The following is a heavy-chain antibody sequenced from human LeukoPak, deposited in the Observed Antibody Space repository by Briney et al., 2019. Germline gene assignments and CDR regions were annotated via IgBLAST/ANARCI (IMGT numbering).Heavy chain of an antibody. D-gene: IGHD3-3*01. J-gene: IGHJ4*02. Sequence: PSETLSLTCAVSGYSISSGYYWGWIRQPPGKGLEWIGSIYHSGSTYYNPSLKSRVTISADTSKNQFSLKLSSVTAADTAVYYCARLAYNDFWSVWGQGTLVTVSS. CDR3: ARLAYNDFWSV. V-gene: IGHV4-38-2*01. CDR2: IYHSGST. CDR1: GYSISSGYY.